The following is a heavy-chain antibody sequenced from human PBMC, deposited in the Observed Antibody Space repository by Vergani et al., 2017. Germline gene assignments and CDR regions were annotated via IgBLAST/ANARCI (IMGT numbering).Heavy chain of an antibody. J-gene: IGHJ4*02. CDR3: ARDRQYYGSGGYLGY. CDR2: ISYEGSNK. D-gene: IGHD3-10*01. CDR1: GFTFSSYA. V-gene: IGHV3-30*04. Sequence: QVQLVESGGGVVQPGRSLRLSCAASGFTFSSYAMHWVRQAPGKGLEWVAVISYEGSNKYYADSVKGRFTISRDMSKNPLYLQMNSLRADDTAVYYCARDRQYYGSGGYLGYWGQGTLVTVSS.